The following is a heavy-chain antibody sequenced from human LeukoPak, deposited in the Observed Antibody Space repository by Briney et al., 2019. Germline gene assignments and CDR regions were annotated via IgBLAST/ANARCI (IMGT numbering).Heavy chain of an antibody. J-gene: IGHJ4*02. CDR2: ISGSGGST. CDR1: GFTFSSYA. CDR3: AKDMRYSSALSTFDY. D-gene: IGHD6-19*01. Sequence: GGSLRLSCAASGFTFSSYAMHWVRQAPGKGLEWVSAISGSGGSTYYADSVKGRFTISRDNPKNTLYLQMNSLSAEDTAVYYCAKDMRYSSALSTFDYWGQGTLVTVSS. V-gene: IGHV3-23*01.